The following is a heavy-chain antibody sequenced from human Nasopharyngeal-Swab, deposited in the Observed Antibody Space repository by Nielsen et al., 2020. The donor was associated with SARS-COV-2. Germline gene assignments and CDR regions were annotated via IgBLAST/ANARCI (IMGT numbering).Heavy chain of an antibody. CDR2: IKSKTDGGTT. Sequence: VRQMPGKGLGWVGRIKSKTDGGTTDYAAPVKGRFTISRDDSKNTLYLQMNSLKTEDTAVYYCTTVRFHCSSTSCYRWFDPWGQGTLVTVSS. D-gene: IGHD2-2*01. CDR3: TTVRFHCSSTSCYRWFDP. V-gene: IGHV3-15*01. J-gene: IGHJ5*02.